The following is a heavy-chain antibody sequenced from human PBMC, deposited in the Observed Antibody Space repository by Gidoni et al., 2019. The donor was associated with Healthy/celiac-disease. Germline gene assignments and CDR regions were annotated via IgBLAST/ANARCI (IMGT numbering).Heavy chain of an antibody. D-gene: IGHD3-22*01. Sequence: EVQLVESGGGLVQPGGSLRLSCSASGFTFSSYAMHWVRQAPGKGLEYVSAISSNGGSTYYADSVKGRFTISRDNSKNTLYLQMSSLRAEDTAVYYCVKDATFGDYYDSSGWHSFGYFDLWGRGTLVTVSS. CDR1: GFTFSSYA. J-gene: IGHJ2*01. V-gene: IGHV3-64D*06. CDR3: VKDATFGDYYDSSGWHSFGYFDL. CDR2: ISSNGGST.